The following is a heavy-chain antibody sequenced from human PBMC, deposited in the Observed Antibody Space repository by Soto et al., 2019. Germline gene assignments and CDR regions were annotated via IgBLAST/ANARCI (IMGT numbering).Heavy chain of an antibody. CDR2: IYYSGST. V-gene: IGHV4-30-4*01. J-gene: IGHJ4*02. CDR1: NFSISSGDYY. CDR3: ARVRYNWNYAGFDY. Sequence: SETLSLACIVSNFSISSGDYYWSWIRQPPGKGLEWIGYIYYSGSTYYNPSLKSRVTISVDTSKNQFSLKLSSVTAADTAVYYCARVRYNWNYAGFDYWGQGTLVTVSS. D-gene: IGHD1-7*01.